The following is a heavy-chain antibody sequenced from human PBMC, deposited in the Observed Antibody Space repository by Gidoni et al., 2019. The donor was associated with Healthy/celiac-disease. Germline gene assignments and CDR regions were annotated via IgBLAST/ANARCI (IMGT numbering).Heavy chain of an antibody. V-gene: IGHV4-30-2*01. Sequence: QLQLQESGSGLVKPSHTLSLTFAVSVAPISSGGYSWSWIRQPPGKGLEWIGYIYHSGSTYYNPSLKSRVTISVDRSKNQFSLKLSSVTAADTAVYYCAREASYYDSSGYYSDAFDIWGQGTMVTVSS. CDR1: VAPISSGGYS. J-gene: IGHJ3*02. CDR2: IYHSGST. CDR3: AREASYYDSSGYYSDAFDI. D-gene: IGHD3-22*01.